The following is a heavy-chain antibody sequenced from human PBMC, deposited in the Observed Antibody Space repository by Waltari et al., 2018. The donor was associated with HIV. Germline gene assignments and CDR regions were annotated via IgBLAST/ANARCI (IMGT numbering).Heavy chain of an antibody. Sequence: EGQFLASGRGLLRPGGALRLSCLASGFNFDIYAMTWVRQAPGKGLEWVSSISRSASATYYAASVKGRATISRDNSMDMLSLHRNSLTVDDAAVYHCVTSGYNFVEFGHRLDFWGRGILVTVS. V-gene: IGHV3-23*01. CDR2: ISRSASAT. CDR3: VTSGYNFVEFGHRLDF. CDR1: GFNFDIYA. D-gene: IGHD5-18*01. J-gene: IGHJ4*02.